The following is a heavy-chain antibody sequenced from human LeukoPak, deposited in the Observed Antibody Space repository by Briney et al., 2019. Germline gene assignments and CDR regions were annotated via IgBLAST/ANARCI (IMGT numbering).Heavy chain of an antibody. V-gene: IGHV3-74*01. CDR1: GFTLNSKL. Sequence: GGSLRLSCAASGFTLNSKLLTWVRQAPGGGLVWVSRINTDGSTTRYADSVKDRFTISRDNAKNTLYLQMDSLRDEDTAVYYCARDQEFYYMDVWGKGTTVTVSS. CDR2: INTDGSTT. D-gene: IGHD3-10*01. J-gene: IGHJ6*03. CDR3: ARDQEFYYMDV.